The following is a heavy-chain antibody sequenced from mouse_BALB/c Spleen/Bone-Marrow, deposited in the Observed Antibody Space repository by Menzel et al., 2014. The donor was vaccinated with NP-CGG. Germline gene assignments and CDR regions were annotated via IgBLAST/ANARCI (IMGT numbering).Heavy chain of an antibody. J-gene: IGHJ2*01. D-gene: IGHD2-4*01. Sequence: DVKLQESGPSLVKPSQTMSLTCSVTGDSITNGYWNWIRQFPGNNLEYMGYISSSGNTYYNPSLISRISITRVTSKTHNHLQVNSWTTDDTAKYYIATYYDYCFDYWGQGTTLTVSS. V-gene: IGHV3-8*02. CDR3: ATYYDYCFDY. CDR1: GDSITNGY. CDR2: ISSSGNT.